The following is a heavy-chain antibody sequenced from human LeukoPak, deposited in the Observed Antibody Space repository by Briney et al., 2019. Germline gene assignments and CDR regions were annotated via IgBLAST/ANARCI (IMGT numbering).Heavy chain of an antibody. J-gene: IGHJ4*02. CDR1: GASIPSSYY. V-gene: IGHV4-4*09. CDR2: ISASGNT. Sequence: SETLSLTCTVSGASIPSSYYWSWIRPPPGKGLECIGYISASGNTNYNPSLKGRVTISVDTSKSQFSLNLSSVTAADTAIYYCARLTGGGSYWGYFDYWGQGNLVTVSS. D-gene: IGHD1-26*01. CDR3: ARLTGGGSYWGYFDY.